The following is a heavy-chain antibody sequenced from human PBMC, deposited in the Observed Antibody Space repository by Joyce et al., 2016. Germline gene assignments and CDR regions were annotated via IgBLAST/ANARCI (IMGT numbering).Heavy chain of an antibody. CDR2: IYHSGST. V-gene: IGHV4-4*02. D-gene: IGHD6-19*01. Sequence: QMQLQESGPGLVKPSGTLSLPCAVSGGSISSTNWWSWVRQPPGKGLEWIGQIYHSGSTNYNPSRKGRVTISLDKSKNQFSLNLTSVTAADTAVYYGARGLWLVRGYYFDYWGQGTLVTVSS. CDR1: GGSISSTNW. CDR3: ARGLWLVRGYYFDY. J-gene: IGHJ4*02.